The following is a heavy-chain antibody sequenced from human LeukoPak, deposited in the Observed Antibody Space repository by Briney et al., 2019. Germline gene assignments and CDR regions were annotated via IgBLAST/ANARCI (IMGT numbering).Heavy chain of an antibody. Sequence: ASVKVSCKASGYSLTGYYIHWVRQAPGQGLECLGWINPNSGGTDFAQKLQGRDTMTSDTSISTAYMELSGLRSDDTAVYYCARGGIGWSFDYWGQGTLVTVSS. CDR2: INPNSGGT. J-gene: IGHJ4*02. CDR1: GYSLTGYY. D-gene: IGHD6-19*01. V-gene: IGHV1-2*02. CDR3: ARGGIGWSFDY.